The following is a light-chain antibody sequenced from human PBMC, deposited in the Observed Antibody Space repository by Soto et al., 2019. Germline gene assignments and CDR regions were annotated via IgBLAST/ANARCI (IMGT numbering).Light chain of an antibody. V-gene: IGLV3-1*01. CDR3: QAWDSRSYVV. CDR2: QDN. CDR1: KLGNKY. Sequence: SYELTQPPSVSVSPGQTAIITCTGDKLGNKYTCWYQQKPGQSPVLVIYQDNKRPTGITERFSGSNSENTATLTISGTQAMDEADYYCQAWDSRSYVVFSGGTKLTVL. J-gene: IGLJ3*02.